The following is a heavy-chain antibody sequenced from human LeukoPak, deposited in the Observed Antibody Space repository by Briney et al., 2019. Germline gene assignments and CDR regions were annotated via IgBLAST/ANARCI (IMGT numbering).Heavy chain of an antibody. CDR2: ISGSGGNT. CDR3: AKAGFCRTSYFGF. D-gene: IGHD3-3*01. Sequence: GGSLRLSCAASGFTFSTYTMSWVRQAPGKGLEWVSAISGSGGNTYYADSVKGRFTISRDNSKNTLYLQMDSLRADDTAVYYCAKAGFCRTSYFGFWGQGTLVTASS. J-gene: IGHJ4*02. CDR1: GFTFSTYT. V-gene: IGHV3-23*01.